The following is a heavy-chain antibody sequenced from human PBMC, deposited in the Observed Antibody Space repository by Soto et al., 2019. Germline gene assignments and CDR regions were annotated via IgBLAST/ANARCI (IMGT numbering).Heavy chain of an antibody. Sequence: SVKVSCKTSGGTFSSYAISWVRQAPGQGLEWMGGIVPIVDTSTYAQKFQGRVTITADESTSTVYMELSSLRSEDTAVYYCARVSGIAVAEVWGQGTLVTVSS. D-gene: IGHD6-19*01. CDR1: GGTFSSYA. J-gene: IGHJ4*02. CDR3: ARVSGIAVAEV. CDR2: IVPIVDTS. V-gene: IGHV1-69*13.